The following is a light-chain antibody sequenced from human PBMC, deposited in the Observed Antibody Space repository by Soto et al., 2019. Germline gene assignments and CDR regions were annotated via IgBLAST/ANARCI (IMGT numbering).Light chain of an antibody. CDR1: QSVSSNY. V-gene: IGKV3-20*01. Sequence: ENVLTQSPGTLSLSPGERVTLSCRASQSVSSNYLAWYQQTPGQAPRLLIYGASVRATGIPDRFSGSGSGTDLPLTISRLEPEDFAVYYCQQSGSSPYTFGQVTKLEIK. CDR2: GAS. J-gene: IGKJ2*01. CDR3: QQSGSSPYT.